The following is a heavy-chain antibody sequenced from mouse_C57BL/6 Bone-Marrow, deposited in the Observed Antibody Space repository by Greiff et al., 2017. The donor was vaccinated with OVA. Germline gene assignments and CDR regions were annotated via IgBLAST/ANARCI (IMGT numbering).Heavy chain of an antibody. CDR2: IDPEDGDT. D-gene: IGHD1-1*01. Sequence: VQLQQSGAELVRPGASVKLSCTASGFNIKDYYMHWVKQRPEQGLEWIGRIDPEDGDTEYAPKFQGKATMTADTSSNTAYLQRSSLTSEDTAVYYCTTPYYGSRFDYWGQGTTLTVSS. J-gene: IGHJ2*01. V-gene: IGHV14-1*01. CDR1: GFNIKDYY. CDR3: TTPYYGSRFDY.